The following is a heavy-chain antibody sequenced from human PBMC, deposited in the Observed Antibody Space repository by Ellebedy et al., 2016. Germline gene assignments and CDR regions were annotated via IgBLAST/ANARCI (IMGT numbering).Heavy chain of an antibody. Sequence: ASVKVSCXASGYTFTGYYMHWVRQAPGQGLEWMGWINPNSGGTNYAQKFQGRVTMTRDTSISTAYMELSRLRSDDTAVYYCARDQSTVTTPWFDYWGQGTLVTVSS. CDR3: ARDQSTVTTPWFDY. CDR1: GYTFTGYY. CDR2: INPNSGGT. V-gene: IGHV1-2*02. D-gene: IGHD4-17*01. J-gene: IGHJ4*02.